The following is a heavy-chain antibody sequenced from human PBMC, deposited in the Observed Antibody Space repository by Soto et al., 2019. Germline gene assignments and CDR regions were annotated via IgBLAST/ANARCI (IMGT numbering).Heavy chain of an antibody. CDR2: MNPNSGNT. Sequence: QVQLEQSGAEVKKPGASVKVSCKASGYTFISYDINWVRQATGQGLEWMGWMNPNSGNTGYAQKNKGRVTMTRSTYISTAYMELSSLTSEDTAVYYCSVLHRRSTKPLGYWGQGTLVTGSS. J-gene: IGHJ4*02. V-gene: IGHV1-8*01. CDR3: SVLHRRSTKPLGY. CDR1: GYTFISYD. D-gene: IGHD3-16*01.